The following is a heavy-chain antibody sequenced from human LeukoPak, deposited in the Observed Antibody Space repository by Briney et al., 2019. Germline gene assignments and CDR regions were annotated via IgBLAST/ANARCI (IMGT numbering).Heavy chain of an antibody. J-gene: IGHJ5*02. CDR3: ARRGTQRKGWNWLDP. V-gene: IGHV4-31*03. CDR2: IYYSGST. D-gene: IGHD3-16*01. CDR1: GGSISSGGYY. Sequence: PSQTLSLTCTVSGGSISSGGYYWSWIRQHPGKGLEWIGYIYYSGSTYYNPSLKSRVTISVDTSKNQFSLKLSSVTAADTAVYYCARRGTQRKGWNWLDPWGQGILVTVSS.